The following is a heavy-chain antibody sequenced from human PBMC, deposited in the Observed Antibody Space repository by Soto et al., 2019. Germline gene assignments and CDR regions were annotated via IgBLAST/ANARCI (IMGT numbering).Heavy chain of an antibody. D-gene: IGHD5-18*01. CDR2: IGPYNGNT. V-gene: IGHV1-18*01. J-gene: IGHJ4*02. CDR1: DKTFLSYG. CDR3: ATQIDTVMVFRD. Sequence: QVQLVQSGAEVKKPGASVKVSCKASDKTFLSYGISWVRQGPGQGLEWMGWIGPYNGNTNYAQKLQGRVTMTTDTSTSTAYMELRSLRSDDTAVYYCATQIDTVMVFRDWGQGTLVTVSS.